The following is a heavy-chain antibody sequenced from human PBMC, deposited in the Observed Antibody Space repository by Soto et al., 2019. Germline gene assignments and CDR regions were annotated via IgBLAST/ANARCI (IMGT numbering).Heavy chain of an antibody. CDR1: GFTFSSYS. D-gene: IGHD3-10*01. CDR3: ARDSGYGSGSSVNHYLDC. Sequence: GGSLRLSCATSGFTFSSYSMNWVRQAPGMGLEWVSSISSSSRYIYYADSVRGRFTISRDNAKNSLYLQMDSLRAEDTAVYYCARDSGYGSGSSVNHYLDCWGRGTLVTVSS. CDR2: ISSSSRYI. J-gene: IGHJ4*01. V-gene: IGHV3-21*01.